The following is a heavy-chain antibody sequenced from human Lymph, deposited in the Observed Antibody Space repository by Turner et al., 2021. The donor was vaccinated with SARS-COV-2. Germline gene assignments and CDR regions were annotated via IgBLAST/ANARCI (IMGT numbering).Heavy chain of an antibody. Sequence: QVQLVQSGAEVHKPGSSVMVSCKASGGTISSDAISWLRQAPGQGLEWMGLIIPMLNIANYAQKYHGRVTITADKATSTAYMVLSSLRSEETVLYYWAKDVTGPLGYWGQGTLVTVSS. J-gene: IGHJ4*02. CDR1: GGTISSDA. D-gene: IGHD1-20*01. CDR2: IIPMLNIA. V-gene: IGHV1-69*10. CDR3: AKDVTGPLGY.